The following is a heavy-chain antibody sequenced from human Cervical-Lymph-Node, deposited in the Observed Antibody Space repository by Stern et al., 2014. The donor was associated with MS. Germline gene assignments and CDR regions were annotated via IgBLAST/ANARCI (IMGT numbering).Heavy chain of an antibody. CDR3: ARGYTTSSGRPDY. Sequence: VQLVQSGPGLVKPSETLSLTCTVSGGSTSSYYWSWIRQPPGKGLEWIGYISSSGGTKYNPSLKSRVTISVDTSKNQFALNLRSGTAADAAVYYCARGYTTSSGRPDYWGQGTLVTVST. J-gene: IGHJ4*02. V-gene: IGHV4-59*08. CDR1: GGSTSSYY. D-gene: IGHD6-6*01. CDR2: ISSSGGT.